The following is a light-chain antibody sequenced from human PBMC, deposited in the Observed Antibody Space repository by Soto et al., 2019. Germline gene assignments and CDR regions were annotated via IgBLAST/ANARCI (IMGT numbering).Light chain of an antibody. CDR3: QQRSDWPPIT. V-gene: IGKV3-11*01. Sequence: EIVLTQSPDTLSLSPGDRATLSCRASQSISSYLAWYQQKPGQSPRLLIYDASNRATGIPARSSGSGSGTDFTLTISSLEPEDFAVYYCQQRSDWPPITFGQGTRLEIK. CDR1: QSISSY. J-gene: IGKJ5*01. CDR2: DAS.